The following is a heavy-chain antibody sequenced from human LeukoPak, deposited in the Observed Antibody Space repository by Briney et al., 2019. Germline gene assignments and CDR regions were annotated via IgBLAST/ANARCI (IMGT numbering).Heavy chain of an antibody. D-gene: IGHD4-23*01. CDR2: ISGSGGST. J-gene: IGHJ4*02. Sequence: GESLRLSCAASGFTFSSYAMSWVRQAPGKGLEWVSVISGSGGSTYYADSVKGRFTISRDNSKNTLCLQMNSLRAEDTAVYYCANHYGGNPKYYFDYWGQGTLVTVSS. V-gene: IGHV3-23*01. CDR1: GFTFSSYA. CDR3: ANHYGGNPKYYFDY.